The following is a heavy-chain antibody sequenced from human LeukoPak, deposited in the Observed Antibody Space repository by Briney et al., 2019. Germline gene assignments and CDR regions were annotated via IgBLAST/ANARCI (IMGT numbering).Heavy chain of an antibody. CDR3: ARHLDDSSGHVDY. D-gene: IGHD3-22*01. V-gene: IGHV5-51*01. CDR1: GFRFTSYW. J-gene: IGHJ4*02. Sequence: GESLRISCKGSGFRFTSYWIGWVRQMPGKGLEWRGIIYPGDSDTTYSPSFQGQVTVSADKSISTAYLQWSSLKASDTAMYYCARHLDDSSGHVDYWGQGTLVTVSS. CDR2: IYPGDSDT.